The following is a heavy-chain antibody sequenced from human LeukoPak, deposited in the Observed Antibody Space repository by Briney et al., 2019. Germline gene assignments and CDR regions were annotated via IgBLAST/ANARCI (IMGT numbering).Heavy chain of an antibody. CDR2: IIPIFGTA. Sequence: EASVKVSCTASGGTFSSYAISWVRQAPGQGLEWMGGIIPIFGTANYAQKFQGRVTITADESTSTAYMELSSLRSEDTAVYYCARSTSRFGEFYYFDYWGQGTLVTVSS. CDR1: GGTFSSYA. J-gene: IGHJ4*02. CDR3: ARSTSRFGEFYYFDY. D-gene: IGHD3-10*01. V-gene: IGHV1-69*13.